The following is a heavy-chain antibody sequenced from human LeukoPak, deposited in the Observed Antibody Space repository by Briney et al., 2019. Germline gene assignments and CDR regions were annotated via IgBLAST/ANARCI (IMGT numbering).Heavy chain of an antibody. D-gene: IGHD6-19*01. Sequence: GGSLRLSCAASGFTFSNYAMSWVRQAPGKGLEWVSAISGGGGPTYYADSVKGRFTISRDNSKNTLFLQMNSLRAEDTAVYYCARSSGWWSLDYWGQGTLVTVSS. V-gene: IGHV3-23*01. CDR1: GFTFSNYA. CDR3: ARSSGWWSLDY. J-gene: IGHJ4*02. CDR2: ISGGGGPT.